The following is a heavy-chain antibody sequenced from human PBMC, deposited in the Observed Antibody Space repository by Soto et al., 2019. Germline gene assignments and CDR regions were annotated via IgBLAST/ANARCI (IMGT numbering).Heavy chain of an antibody. Sequence: VKVSCKASGVTFSSETLGWVRQAPGQGLEWVGGIIPLFGTASYAQKFQGRVTITADESTSTVYMELSSLRSDDTAVYFCATELGENPASPFDAWGQGTLVTVSS. CDR1: GVTFSSET. D-gene: IGHD3-10*01. V-gene: IGHV1-69*13. J-gene: IGHJ4*02. CDR2: IIPLFGTA. CDR3: ATELGENPASPFDA.